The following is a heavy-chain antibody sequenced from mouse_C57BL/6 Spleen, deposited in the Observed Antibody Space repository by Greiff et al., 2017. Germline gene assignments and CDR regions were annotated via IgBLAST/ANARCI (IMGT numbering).Heavy chain of an antibody. CDR3: TTDDYDVGDY. CDR2: IDTEDGDT. CDR1: GFNIKDYY. Sequence: EVKLQESGAELVRPGASVKLSCTASGFNIKDYYMHWVKQRPEQGLEWIGRIDTEDGDTEYAPKFQGKATMTADTASNTAYLQLSSLTAEDTAVYCCTTDDYDVGDYWGQGTTLTVSS. V-gene: IGHV14-1*01. D-gene: IGHD2-4*01. J-gene: IGHJ2*01.